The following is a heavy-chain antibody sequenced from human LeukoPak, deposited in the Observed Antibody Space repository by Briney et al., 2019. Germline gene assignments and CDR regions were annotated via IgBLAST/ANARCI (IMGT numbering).Heavy chain of an antibody. J-gene: IGHJ6*02. CDR1: GGTFSSYA. CDR3: ARGDSDTYYYYGMDV. CDR2: IIPIFGTA. V-gene: IGHV1-69*13. Sequence: SVKVSCKASGGTFSSYAISWVRQAPGQGLEWMGGIIPIFGTANYAQKFQGRVTITADESTSTAYMELSSLRSEDTAVYYCARGDSDTYYYYGMDVWGQGSTVTVSS. D-gene: IGHD2-15*01.